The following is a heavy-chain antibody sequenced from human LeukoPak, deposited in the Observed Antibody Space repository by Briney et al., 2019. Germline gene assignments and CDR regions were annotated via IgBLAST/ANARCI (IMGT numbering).Heavy chain of an antibody. V-gene: IGHV4-59*08. D-gene: IGHD3-22*01. Sequence: SETLSLTCTVSGGSISSYYWSWIRQPPGKGLEWIGYIYYSGSTNYNPSLKSRVTISVDTSKNQFSLKLSSVTAADTAVYYCARQGLRFYDSSGYYYDYWSQGTLVTVSS. CDR2: IYYSGST. CDR1: GGSISSYY. J-gene: IGHJ4*02. CDR3: ARQGLRFYDSSGYYYDY.